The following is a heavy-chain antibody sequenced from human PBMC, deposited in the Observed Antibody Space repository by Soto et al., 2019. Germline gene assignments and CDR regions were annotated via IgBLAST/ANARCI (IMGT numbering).Heavy chain of an antibody. Sequence: QPGGSLRLSCAASGFTFSSYAMSWVRQAPGKGLEWVSAIGGSGGSTYYADSVKGRFTISRDNSKNTLYLQMNSLRAEDTAVYYCAKGTLPHYYYYGMDVWGQGTTVTVSS. J-gene: IGHJ6*02. V-gene: IGHV3-23*01. CDR2: IGGSGGST. CDR3: AKGTLPHYYYYGMDV. CDR1: GFTFSSYA.